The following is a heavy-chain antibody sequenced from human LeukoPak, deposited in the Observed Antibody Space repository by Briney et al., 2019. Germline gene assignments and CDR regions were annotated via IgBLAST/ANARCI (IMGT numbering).Heavy chain of an antibody. J-gene: IGHJ6*03. CDR2: IKQDGSEK. V-gene: IGHV3-7*01. CDR1: GFTFSSYW. Sequence: PGGSLRLSCAASGFTFSSYWMSWVRQAPGKGLEWVANIKQDGSEKYYVDSVKGRFTISRGNSKNTLYLQMNSLRAEDTAVYYCARSHSPPYYYYYMDVWGKGTTVTVSS. D-gene: IGHD6-13*01. CDR3: ARSHSPPYYYYYMDV.